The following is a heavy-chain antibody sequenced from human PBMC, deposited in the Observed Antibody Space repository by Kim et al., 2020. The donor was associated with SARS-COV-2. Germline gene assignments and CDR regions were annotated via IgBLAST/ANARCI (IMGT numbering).Heavy chain of an antibody. CDR3: ATGYYGARSYDAH. D-gene: IGHD3-10*01. J-gene: IGHJ4*02. CDR1: GGSFSGYY. Sequence: SETLSLTCAVYGGSFSGYYWSWIRQPPGKGLEGLGEINHNGSTNYNPSFLKRRITTLDTYNNKSSLQLSTLIAADTTALYYATGYYGARSYDAHWVEGT. V-gene: IGHV4-34*01. CDR2: INHNGST.